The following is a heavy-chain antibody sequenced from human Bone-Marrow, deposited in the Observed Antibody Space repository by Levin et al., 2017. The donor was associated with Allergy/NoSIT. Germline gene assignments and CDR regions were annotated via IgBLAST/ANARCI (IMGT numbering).Heavy chain of an antibody. V-gene: IGHV1-18*01. CDR3: ARDQSGLQSDY. Sequence: ASVKVSCKASGYTFTSYGISWVRQAPGQGLEWMGWISVYNGNTNYAQKFQGRVTMTTDTSTSTAYMELRSLRSDDTAVYYCARDQSGLQSDYWGQGTLVTVSS. D-gene: IGHD4-11*01. J-gene: IGHJ4*02. CDR1: GYTFTSYG. CDR2: ISVYNGNT.